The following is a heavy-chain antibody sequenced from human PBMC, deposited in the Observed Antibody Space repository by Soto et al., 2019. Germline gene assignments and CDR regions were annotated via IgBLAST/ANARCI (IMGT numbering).Heavy chain of an antibody. V-gene: IGHV4-34*01. J-gene: IGHJ6*02. CDR3: ARGSRMRIPAASGRDYYYHGLDV. CDR1: GGSFSGYY. CDR2: INHRGSI. Sequence: QVQLQQWGAGLLKPSETLSLNCAVYGGSFSGYYWSWIRQPPGKGLEWIGEINHRGSINYNPSLKRRVTMSVATSKNHFSLKLNSVTAADTAVFYCARGSRMRIPAASGRDYYYHGLDVWGQRTAVTVSS. D-gene: IGHD2-15*01.